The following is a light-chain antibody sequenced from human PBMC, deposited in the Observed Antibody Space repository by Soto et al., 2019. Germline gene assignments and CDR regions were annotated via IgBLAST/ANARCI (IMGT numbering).Light chain of an antibody. J-gene: IGLJ3*02. Sequence: QSALTQPASVSGSPGQSITISCNGTSSDVGGYNYVSWYQQHPGKAPKLMIYEVSNRPSGVSNRFSGSKSDNTASLTISGLQAEDEADYYCYSYTSSSTWVFGGGTKVTVL. CDR2: EVS. V-gene: IGLV2-14*01. CDR1: SSDVGGYNY. CDR3: YSYTSSSTWV.